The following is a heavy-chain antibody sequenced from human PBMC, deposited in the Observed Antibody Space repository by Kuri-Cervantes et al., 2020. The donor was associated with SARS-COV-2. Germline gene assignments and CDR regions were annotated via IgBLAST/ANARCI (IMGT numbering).Heavy chain of an antibody. D-gene: IGHD1-26*01. Sequence: SETLSLTCAVYGGSFSGYYWSWIRQSPGKGLEWIGEINHSGSTNYNPPLKSRVIISLETSKNQFSLNLSSVTAADTAVYYCARGEWDVVLDWGQGTLVTVSS. CDR2: INHSGST. CDR1: GGSFSGYY. V-gene: IGHV4-34*01. J-gene: IGHJ4*02. CDR3: ARGEWDVVLD.